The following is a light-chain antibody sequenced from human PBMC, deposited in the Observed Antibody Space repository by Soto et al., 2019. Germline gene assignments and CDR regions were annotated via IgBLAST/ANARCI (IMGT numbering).Light chain of an antibody. CDR1: GSSIGTNT. Sequence: QSVLTQPHSASGTAGQRVTLSCSGSGSSIGTNTVNWYWQLPGTAPKLVIYGDNQRPSGVPDRFSGSKSGTSASLAICGLQSEDEAVYYCAAWDGSLNNVLFGGGTKLTV. J-gene: IGLJ2*01. CDR2: GDN. CDR3: AAWDGSLNNVL. V-gene: IGLV1-44*01.